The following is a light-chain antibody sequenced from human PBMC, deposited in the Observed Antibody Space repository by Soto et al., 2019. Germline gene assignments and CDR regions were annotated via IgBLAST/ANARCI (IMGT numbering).Light chain of an antibody. V-gene: IGLV2-11*01. J-gene: IGLJ3*02. Sequence: QSALAQPRSVSGSPGQSVTISCTATDHDIGTFEYVSWFQQHPGKAPKFMIYDVNKRPSGVPDRFSASKSGNTASLTISGLQADDEADYYCCSYTGSLWLFGGGTKLTVL. CDR2: DVN. CDR3: CSYTGSLWL. CDR1: DHDIGTFEY.